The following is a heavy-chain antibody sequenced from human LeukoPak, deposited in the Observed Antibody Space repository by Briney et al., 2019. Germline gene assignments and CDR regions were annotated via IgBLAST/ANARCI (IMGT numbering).Heavy chain of an antibody. CDR1: GFTFSSSA. Sequence: GGSLRLSCAASGFTFSSSAMHWVRQPPGKGLEWVTVISNDESNKYYADSVKGRFTISRDSSKNMLYLQMNSLRTEDTAVYYCAKVGSGNDYYWGQGTLVTVSS. CDR2: ISNDESNK. V-gene: IGHV3-30*18. D-gene: IGHD5-12*01. CDR3: AKVGSGNDYY. J-gene: IGHJ4*02.